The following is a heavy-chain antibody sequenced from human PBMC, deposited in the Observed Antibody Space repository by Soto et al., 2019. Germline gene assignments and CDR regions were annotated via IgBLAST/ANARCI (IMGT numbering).Heavy chain of an antibody. Sequence: SETLSLTCTVSGGSISSGGYYWSWIRQHPGKGLEWIGYIYYSGSTYYNPSLKSRVTISVDTSKNQFSLKLSSVTAADTAVYYCARSAYGDYTLDYWGQGTLVTVSS. CDR1: GGSISSGGYY. CDR2: IYYSGST. CDR3: ARSAYGDYTLDY. D-gene: IGHD4-17*01. J-gene: IGHJ4*02. V-gene: IGHV4-31*03.